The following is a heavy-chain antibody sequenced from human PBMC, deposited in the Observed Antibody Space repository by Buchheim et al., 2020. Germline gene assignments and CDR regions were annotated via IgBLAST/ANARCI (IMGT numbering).Heavy chain of an antibody. CDR3: AKDSADFWSGYYKAWYFQH. Sequence: QVQLVESEGGVVQPGRSLRLSCAASGFTFSSYGMHWVRQAPGKGLEWVAVISYDGSNKYYADSVKGRFTISRDNSKNTLYLQMNSLRAEDTAVYYCAKDSADFWSGYYKAWYFQHWGQGTL. CDR1: GFTFSSYG. D-gene: IGHD3-3*01. J-gene: IGHJ1*01. CDR2: ISYDGSNK. V-gene: IGHV3-30*18.